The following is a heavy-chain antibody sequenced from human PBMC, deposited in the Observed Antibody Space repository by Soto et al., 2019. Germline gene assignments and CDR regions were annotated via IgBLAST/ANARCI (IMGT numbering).Heavy chain of an antibody. CDR2: IYYSGSI. CDR1: GGSVTSGSYY. Sequence: SETLSLTCTISGGSVTSGSYYWSWIRQPPGKGLEWIGYIYYSGSIDYNPSLTSRVTISADTSKTQFSLMMSSVTAADTAVYYCARYSSSSVFDYWGQGIPVTVSS. V-gene: IGHV4-61*01. CDR3: ARYSSSSVFDY. D-gene: IGHD6-6*01. J-gene: IGHJ4*02.